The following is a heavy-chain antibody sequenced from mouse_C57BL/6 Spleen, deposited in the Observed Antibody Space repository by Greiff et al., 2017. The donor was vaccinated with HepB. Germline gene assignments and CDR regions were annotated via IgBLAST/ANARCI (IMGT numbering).Heavy chain of an antibody. CDR3: AITKSYYYGSKDAMDY. Sequence: QVQLQQPGAELVKPGASVKLSCKASGYTFTSYWMHWVKQRPGQGLEWIGMIHPNSGSTNYNEKFKSKATLTVDKSSSTAYMQLSSLTSEDSAVYYLAITKSYYYGSKDAMDYWGQGTSVTVSS. J-gene: IGHJ4*01. CDR2: IHPNSGST. D-gene: IGHD1-1*01. CDR1: GYTFTSYW. V-gene: IGHV1-64*01.